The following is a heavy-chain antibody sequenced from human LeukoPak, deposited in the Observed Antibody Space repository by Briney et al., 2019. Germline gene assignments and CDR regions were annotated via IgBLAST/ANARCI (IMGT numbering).Heavy chain of an antibody. D-gene: IGHD1-1*01. CDR1: GFTFSYYS. J-gene: IGHJ6*03. CDR3: AKDLDGKYYYYMDV. V-gene: IGHV3-21*04. CDR2: ISSSSRSYI. Sequence: GGSLRLSCAASGFTFSYYSMNWVRQAPGKGLEWVSSISSSSRSYIYYADSVKGRFTISRDNSKNTLYLQMNSLRAEDTAVYYCAKDLDGKYYYYMDVWGKGTTVTISS.